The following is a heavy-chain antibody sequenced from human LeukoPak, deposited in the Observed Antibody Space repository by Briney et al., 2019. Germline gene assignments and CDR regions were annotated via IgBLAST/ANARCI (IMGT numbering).Heavy chain of an antibody. CDR3: AREESGYSYGTFDY. CDR1: GGTFSSYA. D-gene: IGHD5-18*01. J-gene: IGHJ4*02. Sequence: TVKVSCKASGGTFSSYAISWVRQAPGQGLEWMGGIIPIFGTANYAQKFQGRVTITADKSTSTAYMELSSLRSEDTAVYYCAREESGYSYGTFDYWGQGTLVTVSS. CDR2: IIPIFGTA. V-gene: IGHV1-69*06.